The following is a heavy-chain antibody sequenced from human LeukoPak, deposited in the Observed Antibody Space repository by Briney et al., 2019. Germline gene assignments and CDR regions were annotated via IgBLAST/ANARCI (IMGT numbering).Heavy chain of an antibody. CDR1: GGSFSGYY. V-gene: IGHV4-34*01. J-gene: IGHJ3*02. CDR3: ARDSAASGDYDSSFAFDI. CDR2: INHSGST. D-gene: IGHD3-22*01. Sequence: SETLSLTCAVYGGSFSGYYWSWIRQPPGKGLEWIGEINHSGSTNYNPSLKSRVTISVDTSKNQFSLKLSSVTAADTAVYYCARDSAASGDYDSSFAFDIWGQGTMVTVSS.